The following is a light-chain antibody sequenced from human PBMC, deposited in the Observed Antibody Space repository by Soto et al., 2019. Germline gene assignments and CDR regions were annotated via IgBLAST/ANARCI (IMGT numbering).Light chain of an antibody. CDR2: GAS. CDR3: QQYGSSPPIT. V-gene: IGKV3-20*01. Sequence: EIVLTQSPGTLSLSPGERATLSCRASQSVSSSYLAWYQQKPGQAPRLLIYGASSRATGIPDRFSGSGSGTDFTLTISILEPEDVALYYCQQYGSSPPITFGQGTRLEIK. J-gene: IGKJ5*01. CDR1: QSVSSSY.